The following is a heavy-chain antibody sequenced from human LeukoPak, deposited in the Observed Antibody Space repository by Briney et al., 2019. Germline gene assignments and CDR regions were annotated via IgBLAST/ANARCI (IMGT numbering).Heavy chain of an antibody. Sequence: SGGSLRLSCVGSGFTFSNCWMNWVRQAPGKGLEWVANLNPHGSRKYYIDSVKGRFTISRDNAKNSLYLQMDSLTAEDTALYYCSRGGYDWHVSDIWGQGTMVTVSS. CDR3: SRGGYDWHVSDI. CDR2: LNPHGSRK. J-gene: IGHJ3*02. V-gene: IGHV3-7*01. D-gene: IGHD5-12*01. CDR1: GFTFSNCW.